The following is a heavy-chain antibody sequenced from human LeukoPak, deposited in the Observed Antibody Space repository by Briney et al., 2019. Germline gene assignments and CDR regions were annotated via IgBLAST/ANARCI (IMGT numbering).Heavy chain of an antibody. J-gene: IGHJ3*02. V-gene: IGHV4-59*12. Sequence: PSETLSLTCTVSGGSISSYYWSWIRQPPGKGLEWIGYIYYSGSTNYNPSLKSRVTISVDTSKNQFSLKLSSVTAADTAVYYCARDCSSTSCYPDAFDIWGQGTMVTVSS. CDR3: ARDCSSTSCYPDAFDI. CDR1: GGSISSYY. D-gene: IGHD2-2*01. CDR2: IYYSGST.